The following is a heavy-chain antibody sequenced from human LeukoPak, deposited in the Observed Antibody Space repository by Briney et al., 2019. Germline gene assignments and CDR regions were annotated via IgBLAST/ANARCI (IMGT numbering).Heavy chain of an antibody. CDR3: ARDRDGGYSYAWDY. J-gene: IGHJ4*02. D-gene: IGHD5-18*01. CDR2: ISSSGSTI. Sequence: QPGGSLRLSCAASGFTFSSYEMNWVRQAPGKGLEWVSYISSSGSTIYDADSVKGRFTISRDNAKNSLYLQMNSLRAEDTAVYYCARDRDGGYSYAWDYWGQGTLVTVSS. V-gene: IGHV3-48*03. CDR1: GFTFSSYE.